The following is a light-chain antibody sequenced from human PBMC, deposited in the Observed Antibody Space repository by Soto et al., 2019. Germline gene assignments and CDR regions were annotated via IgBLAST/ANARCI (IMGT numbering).Light chain of an antibody. V-gene: IGLV1-44*01. CDR2: SNN. CDR1: SSNIGSNT. J-gene: IGLJ1*01. Sequence: HFMLTQPPSASGTPGQRVTISCSGSSSNIGSNTVNWYQQLPGTAPKLLIYSNNQRPSGVPDRFSGSKSGTSASLAISGLQSEDEADYYCAAWDDSLNGDVFGTGTKLTVL. CDR3: AAWDDSLNGDV.